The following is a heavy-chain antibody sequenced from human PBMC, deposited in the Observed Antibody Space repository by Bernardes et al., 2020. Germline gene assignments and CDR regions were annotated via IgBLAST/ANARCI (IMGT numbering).Heavy chain of an antibody. CDR2: IYSGGST. J-gene: IGHJ4*02. Sequence: GGSLRLSCAASGFTVSSNYMSWVRQAPGKGLEWVSVIYSGGSTYYADSVKGRFTISRDNSKNTLYLQMNSLRAEDTAVYYCARLGQWLAFDYWGQGTLVTVSS. CDR1: GFTVSSNY. CDR3: ARLGQWLAFDY. V-gene: IGHV3-53*01. D-gene: IGHD6-19*01.